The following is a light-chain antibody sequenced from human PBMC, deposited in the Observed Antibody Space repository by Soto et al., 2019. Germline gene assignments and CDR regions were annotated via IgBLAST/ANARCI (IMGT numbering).Light chain of an antibody. CDR3: QQYNSYSYT. J-gene: IGKJ2*01. CDR1: QSISNG. CDR2: KAS. V-gene: IGKV1-5*03. Sequence: DIQMTQSPSTLSASVGDRVTITCRASQSISNGLAWYQQKPGKAPKLLIYKASSLASGVPSRYSGSGSGTEFTLTISSLQPDEFATYYCQQYNSYSYTFRQGTKLEIK.